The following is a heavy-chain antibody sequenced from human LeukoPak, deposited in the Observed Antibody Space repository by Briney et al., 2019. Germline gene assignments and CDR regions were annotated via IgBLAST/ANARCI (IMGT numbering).Heavy chain of an antibody. CDR1: GFIFNSYG. J-gene: IGHJ4*02. D-gene: IGHD2-2*01. Sequence: GGSLRLSCAASGFIFNSYGMSWVRQAPGKGLEWVSSISGSGGDTYYADSVKGRFTISRDNSKNTLFLQMNSLRAEDTAVYYCATSGRCTSVTCSYVPAVGFYWGQGTLVSVSS. CDR3: ATSGRCTSVTCSYVPAVGFY. V-gene: IGHV3-23*01. CDR2: ISGSGGDT.